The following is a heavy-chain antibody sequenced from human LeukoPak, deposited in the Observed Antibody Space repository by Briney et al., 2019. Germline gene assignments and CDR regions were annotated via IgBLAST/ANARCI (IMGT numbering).Heavy chain of an antibody. CDR2: MNPNSGNT. Sequence: ASVKVSCKASGYTFTSYDINWVRQATRQGLEWMGWMNPNSGNTGYAQKFQGRVTITADESTSTAYTELSSLRSEDTAVYYCARDRGGGCSSTSCYAYWFDPWGQGTLVTVSS. CDR1: GYTFTSYD. J-gene: IGHJ5*02. D-gene: IGHD2-2*01. V-gene: IGHV1-8*01. CDR3: ARDRGGGCSSTSCYAYWFDP.